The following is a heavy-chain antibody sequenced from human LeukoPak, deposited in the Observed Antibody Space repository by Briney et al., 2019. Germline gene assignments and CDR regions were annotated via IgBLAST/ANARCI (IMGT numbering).Heavy chain of an antibody. D-gene: IGHD6-19*01. CDR3: ARGSGRSSLNPFDY. V-gene: IGHV3-53*04. CDR2: IYSGGST. Sequence: PGGSLRLSCAASGFTVSSNYMSWVRQAPGKGLEWVSVIYSGGSTYYADSVKGRFTISRHNSKNTLYLQMNSLRAEDTAVYYCARGSGRSSLNPFDYWGQGTLVTVSS. CDR1: GFTVSSNY. J-gene: IGHJ4*02.